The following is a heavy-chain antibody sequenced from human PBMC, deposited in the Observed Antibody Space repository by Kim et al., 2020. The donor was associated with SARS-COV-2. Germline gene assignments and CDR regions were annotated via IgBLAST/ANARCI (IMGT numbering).Heavy chain of an antibody. V-gene: IGHV3-74*01. CDR1: GFTFSAHW. D-gene: IGHD3-16*01. CDR3: AKGGLPGALDY. CDR2: MNSAGSST. Sequence: GGSLRLSCAASGFTFSAHWMHWVRQAPGKGLVWVSQMNSAGSSTGYADSVKGRFTISRDNTKNTLYLQMNSLSAEDTAMYYCAKGGLPGALDYWGQGTLVTVSS. J-gene: IGHJ4*02.